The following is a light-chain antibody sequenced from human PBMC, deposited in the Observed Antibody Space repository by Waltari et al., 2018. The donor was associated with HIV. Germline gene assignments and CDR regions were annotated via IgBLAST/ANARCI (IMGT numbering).Light chain of an antibody. V-gene: IGLV2-14*03. CDR2: DVT. J-gene: IGLJ1*01. CDR3: ASYRYSTKSYV. CDR1: SNDVGGYNH. Sequence: SAIPQPASVSGSPGQSITISCIGTSNDVGGYNHVSWYQRHPGKAPKLLIYDVTNRPSGVSNRFSGSKSGNTASLAISGLQAEDEADYYCASYRYSTKSYVFGTGTTVTVL.